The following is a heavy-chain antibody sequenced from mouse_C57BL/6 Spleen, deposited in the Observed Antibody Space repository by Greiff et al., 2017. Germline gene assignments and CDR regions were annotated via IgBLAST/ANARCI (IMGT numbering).Heavy chain of an antibody. Sequence: QVQLKQSGAELVRPGASVKLSCKASGYTFTDYYINWVKQRPGQGLEWIARIYPGSGNTYYNEKFKGKATLTAEKSSSTAYMQLSSLTSEDSAVYFCAREGREYYFDYWGQGTTLTVSS. V-gene: IGHV1-76*01. CDR1: GYTFTDYY. J-gene: IGHJ2*01. CDR3: AREGREYYFDY. CDR2: IYPGSGNT. D-gene: IGHD3-3*01.